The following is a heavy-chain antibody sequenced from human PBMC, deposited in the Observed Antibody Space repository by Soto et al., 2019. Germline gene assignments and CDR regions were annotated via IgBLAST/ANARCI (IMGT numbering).Heavy chain of an antibody. J-gene: IGHJ4*02. CDR3: ARLRGYSYAFPDQ. Sequence: GGSLRLSCASSGFTFSDYYMSLIRQAPGKGLEWVSYISSSGSTIYYADSVKGRFTISRDNAKNSLYLQMNSLRAEDTAVYYCARLRGYSYAFPDQWGQGTLVTVSS. CDR2: ISSSGSTI. D-gene: IGHD5-18*01. V-gene: IGHV3-11*01. CDR1: GFTFSDYY.